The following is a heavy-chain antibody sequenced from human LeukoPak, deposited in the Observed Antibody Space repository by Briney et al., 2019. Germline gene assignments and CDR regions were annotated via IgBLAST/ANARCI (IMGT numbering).Heavy chain of an antibody. D-gene: IGHD4-23*01. Sequence: SETLSLTCAVYGGSFSGYYWSWIRQPPGKGLEWIGEINHSGSTNYNPSLKSRVTISVDTSKNQFSLKLSSVTAADTALYYCARLRDGDYGGYFDYWGQGTLVTASS. CDR3: ARLRDGDYGGYFDY. CDR1: GGSFSGYY. CDR2: INHSGST. J-gene: IGHJ4*02. V-gene: IGHV4-34*01.